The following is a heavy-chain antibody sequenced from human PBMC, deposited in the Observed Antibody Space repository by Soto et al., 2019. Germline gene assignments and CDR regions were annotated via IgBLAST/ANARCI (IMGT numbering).Heavy chain of an antibody. J-gene: IGHJ4*02. D-gene: IGHD3-3*02. V-gene: IGHV1-46*01. CDR3: ARGGATIFGVIDS. CDR1: GYSFFSYY. Sequence: GASVKVSCKASGYSFFSYYIHWVRQAPGQGLEWMGRFLASGGNTFYAQRFRGRVSMTRDTSSTNTVSLEPTSLTSDDTAVYYCARGGATIFGVIDSWGQGTRVTVSS. CDR2: FLASGGNT.